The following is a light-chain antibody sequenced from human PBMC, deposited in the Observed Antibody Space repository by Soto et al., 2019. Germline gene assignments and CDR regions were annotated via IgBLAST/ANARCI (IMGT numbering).Light chain of an antibody. Sequence: EIVLTQSPATLSLSPGERATLSCRASQSVSRYLAWYQQKPGQAPRLLIYDASNRATGIPARFSGSGSGTDFTLTISSLEPEDCAVYYCQQRSNWPAYTFGQGTKLEIK. V-gene: IGKV3-11*01. CDR2: DAS. J-gene: IGKJ2*01. CDR1: QSVSRY. CDR3: QQRSNWPAYT.